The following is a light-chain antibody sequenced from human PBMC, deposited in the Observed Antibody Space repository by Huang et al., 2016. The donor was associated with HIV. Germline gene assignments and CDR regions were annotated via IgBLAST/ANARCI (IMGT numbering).Light chain of an antibody. CDR1: QSVSNS. J-gene: IGKJ1*01. V-gene: IGKV3-11*01. Sequence: EIVLTQSPATLSLSPGERATLSCRASQSVSNSLAWFQQKPGQAPRLLIYDASNRATGIPARFRASGSGTDFTLTISSLEPEDFAVYYCQQRSNWPRTFGQGTKVEIK. CDR2: DAS. CDR3: QQRSNWPRT.